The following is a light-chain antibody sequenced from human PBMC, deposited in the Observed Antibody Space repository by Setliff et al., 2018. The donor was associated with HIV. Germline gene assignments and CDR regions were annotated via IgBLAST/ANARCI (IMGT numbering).Light chain of an antibody. J-gene: IGLJ1*01. Sequence: QSVLAQPASVSGSPGQSITISCTGTSSDVGNYDLVSWYQHHPGKAPKVMIYDVSNRPSGVSNRFSGSKSGNTASLTISGLQAEDEADYYCSSYTSTSTLCVFGTGTKVTV. V-gene: IGLV2-14*02. CDR3: SSYTSTSTLCV. CDR1: SSDVGNYDL. CDR2: DVS.